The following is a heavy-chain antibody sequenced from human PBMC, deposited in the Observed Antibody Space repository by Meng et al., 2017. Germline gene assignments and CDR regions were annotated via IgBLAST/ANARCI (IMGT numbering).Heavy chain of an antibody. J-gene: IGHJ4*02. CDR2: IYYSGST. CDR1: GGSISRGGYY. CDR3: ARVTSSYYFDY. V-gene: IGHV4-31*01. Sequence: QVHLQESGPGLGNPSQTLSLTCTVSGGSISRGGYYWSWIRQHPGKGLEWIGYIYYSGSTYYNPSLKSLVTISVDTSKNQFSLKLSSVTAADTAVYYCARVTSSYYFDYWGQGTLVTVSS.